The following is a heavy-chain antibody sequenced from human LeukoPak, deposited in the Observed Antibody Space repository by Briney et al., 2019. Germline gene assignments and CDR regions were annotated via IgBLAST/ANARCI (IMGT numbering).Heavy chain of an antibody. Sequence: SETLSLTCTVSGDSINGYYWTWIRQPPGKGLEWIGCVYSSGSTNYNPSLKSRVTMSVDTSTNQFSLKLSSVTAADTAVYYCARAGGRVDIAMVVDYWGQGTLVTVSS. CDR3: ARAGGRVDIAMVVDY. V-gene: IGHV4-59*08. J-gene: IGHJ4*02. D-gene: IGHD5-18*01. CDR1: GDSINGYY. CDR2: VYSSGST.